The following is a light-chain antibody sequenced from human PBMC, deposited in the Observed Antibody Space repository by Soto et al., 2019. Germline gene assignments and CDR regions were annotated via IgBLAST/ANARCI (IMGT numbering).Light chain of an antibody. V-gene: IGKV3-20*01. CDR3: QKYGRSPLS. Sequence: EIVLTQSPGTLSLSPGERATLSCRASQSVSSNYLAWYQQKPGQAPRLLIYGASSRATGIPDRFTGSGSGTDFTLIISRLEPEDYAAYHRQKYGRSPLSCGGATKVEIK. CDR2: GAS. CDR1: QSVSSNY. J-gene: IGKJ4*01.